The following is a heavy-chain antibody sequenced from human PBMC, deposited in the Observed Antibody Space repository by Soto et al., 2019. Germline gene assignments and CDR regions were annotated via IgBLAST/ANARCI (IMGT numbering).Heavy chain of an antibody. CDR1: GYSFTSYC. CDR2: IDPSDSYT. Sequence: GESLKISCKGSGYSFTSYCISWVRQMPGKGLEWMGRIDPSDSYTNYSPSFQGHVTISADKSISTAYPQWSSLKASDTAMYYCARRRVAVAAGGMDVWGQGTTVTVSS. D-gene: IGHD6-19*01. CDR3: ARRRVAVAAGGMDV. J-gene: IGHJ6*02. V-gene: IGHV5-10-1*01.